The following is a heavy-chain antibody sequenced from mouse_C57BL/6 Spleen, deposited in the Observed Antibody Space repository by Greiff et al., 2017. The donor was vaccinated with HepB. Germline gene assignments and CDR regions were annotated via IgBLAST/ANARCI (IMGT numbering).Heavy chain of an antibody. CDR1: GFNIKDYY. Sequence: EVKLMESGAELVRPGASVKLSCTASGFNIKDYYMHWVKQRPEQGLEWIGWIDPEDGDTEYAPKFQGKATMTAHTSSNTAYLQLSSLTSEDTTVYYCTATDTDYWGQGTTLTVSS. V-gene: IGHV14-1*01. CDR3: TATDTDY. CDR2: IDPEDGDT. D-gene: IGHD6-1*01. J-gene: IGHJ2*01.